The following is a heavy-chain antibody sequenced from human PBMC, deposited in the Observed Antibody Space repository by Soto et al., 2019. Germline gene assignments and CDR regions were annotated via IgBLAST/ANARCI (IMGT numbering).Heavy chain of an antibody. V-gene: IGHV3-11*01. J-gene: IGHJ3*01. D-gene: IGHD2-21*02. CDR3: ARDPAYCGGDCLGAFDL. Sequence: PGGSLRLSCAASGFTFSDYHMSWVRQAPGSGPEWITAMSGSGSTIFYAEAVKGRFSISRDNAKNSLYLQMNSLRDEDTALYFCARDPAYCGGDCLGAFDLWGPGTMVTVSS. CDR2: MSGSGSTI. CDR1: GFTFSDYH.